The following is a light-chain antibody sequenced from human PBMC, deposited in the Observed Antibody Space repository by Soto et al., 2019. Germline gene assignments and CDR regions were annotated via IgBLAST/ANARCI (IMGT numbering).Light chain of an antibody. J-gene: IGLJ1*01. CDR3: YSYAGSSTSYV. CDR2: EVG. CDR1: SSDVGSYNL. Sequence: QSALTQPASVSGSPGQSITISCTGTSSDVGSYNLVSWYQQHPGKAPKLMICEVGKRPSGVSNRFSGSKSGNTASLTISGLQAEDEADYYCYSYAGSSTSYVFGTGTKVTVL. V-gene: IGLV2-23*02.